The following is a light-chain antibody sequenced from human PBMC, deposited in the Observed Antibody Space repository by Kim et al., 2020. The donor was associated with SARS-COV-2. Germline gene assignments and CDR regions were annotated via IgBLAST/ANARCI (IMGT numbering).Light chain of an antibody. Sequence: ELTQPPSASGTPGQRVTISCSGSSSNIGRNYVMWYQQLPGTAPKLLIFTNNQRPSGVPDRFSGSKSGTSASLAISGLRSEDEADYYCATWDDSLSGRVFGGGTQLTVL. CDR2: TNN. J-gene: IGLJ2*01. V-gene: IGLV1-47*02. CDR3: ATWDDSLSGRV. CDR1: SSNIGRNY.